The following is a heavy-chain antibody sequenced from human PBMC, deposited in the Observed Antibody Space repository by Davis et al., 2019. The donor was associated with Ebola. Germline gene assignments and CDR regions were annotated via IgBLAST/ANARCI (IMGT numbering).Heavy chain of an antibody. Sequence: GESLKISCVASGFTFTTSTMHWVRQTPGKGLEWVSVIYDQSSAYADAVRGRFIISRDKSNNTLYLQMNGLRVDDTAVYYCATTQWLREFDNWGQGTLVTVSS. CDR1: GFTFTTST. CDR3: ATTQWLREFDN. D-gene: IGHD6-19*01. CDR2: IYDQSS. V-gene: IGHV3-53*05. J-gene: IGHJ4*02.